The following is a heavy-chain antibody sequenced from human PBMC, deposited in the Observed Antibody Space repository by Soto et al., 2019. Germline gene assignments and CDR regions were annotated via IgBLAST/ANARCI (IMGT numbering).Heavy chain of an antibody. CDR1: GFTFSSYG. J-gene: IGHJ6*02. Sequence: QVQLVESGGGVVQPGRSLGLSCAASGFTFSSYGMHWVRQAPGKGLEWVAVIWYDGSNKYYADSVKGRFTISRDNSKNTLYLQMNSLRADDTAVYYGARASPLRSDIVLVPAALYYYYGMDVWGQGTTVTVSS. D-gene: IGHD2-2*01. CDR3: ARASPLRSDIVLVPAALYYYYGMDV. V-gene: IGHV3-33*01. CDR2: IWYDGSNK.